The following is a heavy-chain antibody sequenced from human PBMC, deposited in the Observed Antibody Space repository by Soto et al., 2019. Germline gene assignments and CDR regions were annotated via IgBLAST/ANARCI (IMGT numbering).Heavy chain of an antibody. CDR2: INPNNGDT. V-gene: IGHV1-2*02. Sequence: ASVKFSCKSSGYTFTGYYIHWVRQAPGQGLEWMGWINPNNGDTNYAQKFQGSVSMTRDTSTSTAYMELSSLRFDDTAVYYCARHSGYDYVFDYWGQGTLVTVSS. CDR3: ARHSGYDYVFDY. CDR1: GYTFTGYY. D-gene: IGHD5-12*01. J-gene: IGHJ4*02.